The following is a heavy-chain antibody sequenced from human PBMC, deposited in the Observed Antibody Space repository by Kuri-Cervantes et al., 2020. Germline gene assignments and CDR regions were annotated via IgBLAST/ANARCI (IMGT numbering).Heavy chain of an antibody. V-gene: IGHV3-48*02. CDR2: ISSSSSTI. J-gene: IGHJ5*02. D-gene: IGHD1-26*01. Sequence: GGSLRLSCAASGFTFSSYSMNWVRQAPGKGLEWVSYISSSSSTIYYADSVKGRFTISRDNAKNSLHLQMNSLRDEDTAVYYCARDRGVGWFDPWGQGTLVTVSS. CDR3: ARDRGVGWFDP. CDR1: GFTFSSYS.